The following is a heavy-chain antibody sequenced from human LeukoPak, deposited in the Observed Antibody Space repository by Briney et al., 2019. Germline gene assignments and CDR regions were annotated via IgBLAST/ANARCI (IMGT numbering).Heavy chain of an antibody. V-gene: IGHV1-69*13. CDR1: GYTFSGYY. D-gene: IGHD4-17*01. CDR3: ARSTPTTKNDY. Sequence: SVKVSCKASGYTFSGYYMHWVRQAPGQGLEWMGGIIPIFGTANYAQKFQGRVTITADESTSTAYMELSSLRSDDTAVYYCARSTPTTKNDYWGQGTPVTVSS. J-gene: IGHJ4*02. CDR2: IIPIFGTA.